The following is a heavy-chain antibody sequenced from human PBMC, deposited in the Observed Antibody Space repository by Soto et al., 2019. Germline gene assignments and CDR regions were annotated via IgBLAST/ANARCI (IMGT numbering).Heavy chain of an antibody. J-gene: IGHJ3*02. Sequence: GGSLRLSCAASGFTFSNYGMHWVRQAPGKGLEWVAIISYDGNNQYYADSVRDQFAISRDNSKNTLYLQMNSLRAEDTAVYYCAKDSGYDILTGYYQDDAFDIWGQGTMVTV. V-gene: IGHV3-30*18. CDR3: AKDSGYDILTGYYQDDAFDI. CDR2: ISYDGNNQ. CDR1: GFTFSNYG. D-gene: IGHD3-9*01.